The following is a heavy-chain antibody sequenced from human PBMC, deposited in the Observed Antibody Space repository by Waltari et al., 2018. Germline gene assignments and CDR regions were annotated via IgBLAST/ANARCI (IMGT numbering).Heavy chain of an antibody. CDR2: IFPIDSDT. V-gene: IGHV5-51*01. D-gene: IGHD5-18*01. Sequence: ELQLVQSGAEMKKPGGSLRSSCRASGYGFTENWIGWVRQTPGKGLEWMGLIFPIDSDTRYSPSFQGQVTMSADRSTNTAYLHWSSLQVADTATYYCARGGTGYSYGIDPWGQGTLVTVSS. J-gene: IGHJ4*02. CDR1: GYGFTENW. CDR3: ARGGTGYSYGIDP.